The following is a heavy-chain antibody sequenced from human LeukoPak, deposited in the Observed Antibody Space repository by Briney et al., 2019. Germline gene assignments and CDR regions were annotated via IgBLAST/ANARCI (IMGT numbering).Heavy chain of an antibody. CDR2: INPNSGGT. V-gene: IGHV1-2*02. CDR1: GYTFTGYY. Sequence: GASVKVACKASGYTFTGYYMHWVRQAPGQGLEWMGWINPNSGGTNYAQKFQGRVIMTTDISTSTAYMELRSLRSDDTAVYYCARDLRSRRSYFYDGSGYRSLDIWGQGTRVTVSS. J-gene: IGHJ3*02. CDR3: ARDLRSRRSYFYDGSGYRSLDI. D-gene: IGHD3-22*01.